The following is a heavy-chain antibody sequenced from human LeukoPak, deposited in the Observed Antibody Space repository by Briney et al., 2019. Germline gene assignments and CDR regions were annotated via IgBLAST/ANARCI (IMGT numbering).Heavy chain of an antibody. Sequence: PGGSLRLSCAASGFTVSSNYMSWVRQAPGKGLEWDSVIYSGGSTYYADSVKGRFTISRDNSKNTLYLQMNSLRAEDTAVYYCARENTIGIAVAGYFDYWGQGTLVTVSS. CDR3: ARENTIGIAVAGYFDY. CDR1: GFTVSSNY. V-gene: IGHV3-53*01. D-gene: IGHD6-19*01. CDR2: IYSGGST. J-gene: IGHJ4*02.